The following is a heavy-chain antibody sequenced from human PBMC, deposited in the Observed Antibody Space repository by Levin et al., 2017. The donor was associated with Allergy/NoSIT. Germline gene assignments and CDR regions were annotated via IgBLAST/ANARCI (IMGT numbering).Heavy chain of an antibody. V-gene: IGHV1-8*01. CDR3: ATWDFWSGHVFDY. CDR1: GYTFTSYD. Sequence: SVKVSCKASGYTFTSYDINWVRQATGQGLEWMGWMNPNSGNTGYAQKFQGRVTMTRNTSISTAYMELSSLRSEDTAVYYCATWDFWSGHVFDYWGQGTLVTVSS. D-gene: IGHD3-3*01. J-gene: IGHJ4*02. CDR2: MNPNSGNT.